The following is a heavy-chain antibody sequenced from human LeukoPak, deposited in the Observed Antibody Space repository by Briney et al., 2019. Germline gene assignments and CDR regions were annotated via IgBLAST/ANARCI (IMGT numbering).Heavy chain of an antibody. D-gene: IGHD3/OR15-3a*01. CDR3: SGSPSPPIGLDYGMDV. CDR2: IIPILGIA. CDR1: GGTFSSYA. Sequence: SVKVSCKASGGTFSSYAISWVRQAPGQGLEWMGRIIPILGIANYARKFQGRVTITADKSTSTAYMELSSLRSEDTAVYYCSGSPSPPIGLDYGMDVWGQGTTVTVSS. V-gene: IGHV1-69*04. J-gene: IGHJ6*02.